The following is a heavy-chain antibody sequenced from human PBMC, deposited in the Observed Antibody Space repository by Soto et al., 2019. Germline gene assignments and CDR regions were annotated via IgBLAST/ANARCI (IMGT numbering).Heavy chain of an antibody. Sequence: ASVKVSCKASGYTFTGYYMHWVRQAPGQGLEWMGWINPNSGGTNYAQRFQGWVTMTRDTSISTAYMELSRLRSDDTAVYYCARDRDDSSGYYYYGMDVWGQGTTVTVSS. D-gene: IGHD3-22*01. V-gene: IGHV1-2*04. CDR1: GYTFTGYY. CDR2: INPNSGGT. CDR3: ARDRDDSSGYYYYGMDV. J-gene: IGHJ6*02.